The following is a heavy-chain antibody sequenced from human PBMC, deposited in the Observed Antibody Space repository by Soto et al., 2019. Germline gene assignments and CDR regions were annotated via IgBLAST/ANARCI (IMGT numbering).Heavy chain of an antibody. CDR3: ARDGAVAGDSNFDY. D-gene: IGHD6-19*01. CDR1: GYTFTSSA. CDR2: INAGNGNI. J-gene: IGHJ4*02. Sequence: ASVKVSCKASGYTFTSSAIHWVRQAPGQGLEWMGWINAGNGNIRHSQKFQHRVTITRDTSASTAYMELSSLRFEDTAVYYCARDGAVAGDSNFDYWGQGTLVTVSS. V-gene: IGHV1-3*01.